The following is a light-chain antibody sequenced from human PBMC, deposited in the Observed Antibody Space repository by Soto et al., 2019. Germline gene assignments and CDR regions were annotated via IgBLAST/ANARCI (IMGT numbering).Light chain of an antibody. Sequence: EIVFTQSPGTVSLSPGARATLSCRASQSVSSYLAWYQQKPGQAPRLLIFDASNRATGIPARFSGSGSGTDFTLSISSLEPEDFAVFYCQQCSNWPPTFGQGTKVDIK. CDR1: QSVSSY. J-gene: IGKJ1*01. CDR3: QQCSNWPPT. V-gene: IGKV3-11*01. CDR2: DAS.